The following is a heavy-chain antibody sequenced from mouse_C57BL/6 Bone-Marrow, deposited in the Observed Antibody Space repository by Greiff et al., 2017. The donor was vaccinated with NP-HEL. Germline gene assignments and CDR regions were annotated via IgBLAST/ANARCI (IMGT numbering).Heavy chain of an antibody. CDR1: GYTFTSYT. J-gene: IGHJ4*01. D-gene: IGHD1-2*01. CDR3: ARWVLRLYAMDY. V-gene: IGHV1-4*01. Sequence: QVQLQQSGAELARPGASVKMSCKASGYTFTSYTMHWVKQRPGQGLEWIGYINPSSGYTKYNQKFKDKATLTADKSSSTAYMQLSSLTSEDSAVYYCARWVLRLYAMDYWGQGTSVTVSS. CDR2: INPSSGYT.